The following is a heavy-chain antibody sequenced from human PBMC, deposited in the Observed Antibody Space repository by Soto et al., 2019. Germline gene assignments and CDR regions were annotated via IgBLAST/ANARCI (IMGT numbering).Heavy chain of an antibody. CDR2: IVVGSGNT. CDR1: GFTFTSSA. V-gene: IGHV1-58*01. D-gene: IGHD3-22*01. J-gene: IGHJ6*02. Sequence: ASVKVSCKASGFTFTSSAVQWVRQARGQRLEWIGWIVVGSGNTSYAQKFQERVTITRDMSTSTAYMELSSLRSEDTAVYYCAAAGYYDSSGYYYEADYYYGMDVWGQGTTVTVSS. CDR3: AAAGYYDSSGYYYEADYYYGMDV.